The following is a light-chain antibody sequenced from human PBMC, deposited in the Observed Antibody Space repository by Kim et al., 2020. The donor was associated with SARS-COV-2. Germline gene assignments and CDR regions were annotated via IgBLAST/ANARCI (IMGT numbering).Light chain of an antibody. V-gene: IGLV1-51*01. J-gene: IGLJ3*02. CDR1: SSNIGDNY. CDR3: KTWDTSLSVGV. Sequence: QSVLTQPPSVSAAPGQKVAISCSGTSSNIGDNYVFWYQHLPGTAPKLLIYKNNKRPSGFPDRFSASKSGMSATLDFTGLQTGDEADYYCKTWDTSLSVGVFGGGTRLTGL. CDR2: KNN.